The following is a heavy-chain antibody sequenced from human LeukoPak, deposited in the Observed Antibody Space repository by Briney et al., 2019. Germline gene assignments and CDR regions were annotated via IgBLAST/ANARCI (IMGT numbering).Heavy chain of an antibody. D-gene: IGHD4-17*01. CDR1: GFTFSTYG. Sequence: GGSLRLSCAASGFTFSTYGMTWVRQAPGKGLEWVSSISGSGSSTHYADSVKGRFTISRDNSKNTLYLQMNTPRAEDTAVYYCGGLRSDYWGQGTLVTVSS. CDR2: ISGSGSST. CDR3: GGLRSDY. J-gene: IGHJ4*02. V-gene: IGHV3-23*01.